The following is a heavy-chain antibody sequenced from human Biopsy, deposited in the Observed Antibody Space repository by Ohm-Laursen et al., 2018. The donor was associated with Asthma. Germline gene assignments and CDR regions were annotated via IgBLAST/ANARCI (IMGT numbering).Heavy chain of an antibody. CDR1: GYNFISFA. J-gene: IGHJ3*02. Sequence: ATVKISCKPSGYNFISFAIHWVRQAPGQRLEWMGWINAGNGNTKYSQKFQGRVSITRDTSASTAYMELRSLRSEDTAAYYCARTYYDFLTGQVKDAFGIWGQGTMVTVSS. V-gene: IGHV1-3*01. CDR2: INAGNGNT. CDR3: ARTYYDFLTGQVKDAFGI. D-gene: IGHD3-9*01.